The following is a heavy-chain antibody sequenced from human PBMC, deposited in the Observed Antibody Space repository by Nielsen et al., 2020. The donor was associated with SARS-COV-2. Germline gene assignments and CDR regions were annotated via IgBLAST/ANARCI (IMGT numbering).Heavy chain of an antibody. CDR1: GGSVSSNDW. J-gene: IGHJ6*03. CDR3: ARGDLVVVPSPILGLGPFFYCFCLDV. D-gene: IGHD2-2*01. Sequence: SETLSLTCAASGGSVSSNDWWSWVRQSPGKGLEWIGEVPHSGSINYNSSLKGRVTLSMDKSKRQFSLRLTSVSAADTAVYFCARGDLVVVPSPILGLGPFFYCFCLDVWGKGTTVIVSS. V-gene: IGHV4-4*02. CDR2: VPHSGSI.